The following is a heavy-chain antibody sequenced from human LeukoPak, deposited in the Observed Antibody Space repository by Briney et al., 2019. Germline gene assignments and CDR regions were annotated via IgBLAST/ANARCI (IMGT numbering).Heavy chain of an antibody. V-gene: IGHV3-11*01. CDR2: ISTTGART. J-gene: IGHJ4*02. CDR3: ARRQSVVDDLDY. D-gene: IGHD2-15*01. Sequence: GGSLRLSCAASEFTFSDYYMTWIRQAPGKGLEWVSYISTTGARTYYAGSVKGQITISRDNAKNSLYLQMNSLRVEDTAVYYCARRQSVVDDLDYWGQGTLVTVSS. CDR1: EFTFSDYY.